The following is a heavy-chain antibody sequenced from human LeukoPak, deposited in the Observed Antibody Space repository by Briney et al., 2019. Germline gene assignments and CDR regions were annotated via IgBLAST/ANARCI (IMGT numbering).Heavy chain of an antibody. D-gene: IGHD3-16*01. CDR3: ATGGGRYYFDY. V-gene: IGHV4-31*03. CDR1: GGSISSGAYY. CDR2: IYNSGST. J-gene: IGHJ4*02. Sequence: SETLSLTCTVSGGSISSGAYYWTWIRQHPGKGLEWIGYIYNSGSTYYNPSLKSRVTISVDTSKNQFSVKLSSVSAADTAVYYWATGGGRYYFDYWGQGALVTVSS.